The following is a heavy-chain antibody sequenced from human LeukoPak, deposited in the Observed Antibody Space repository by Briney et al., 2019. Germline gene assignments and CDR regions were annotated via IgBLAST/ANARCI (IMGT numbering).Heavy chain of an antibody. CDR3: ARGISSGWYSPGIDY. CDR1: GFTLSSYW. V-gene: IGHV3-74*01. J-gene: IGHJ4*02. Sequence: SGGSLRLSCAASGFTLSSYWMYWVRQAPVKGLVWVSRVNSDGSGTTYADSVKGRFTISRDDAKNTLFLQMNSLRAEDTAVYYCARGISSGWYSPGIDYWGQGTQVTVSS. D-gene: IGHD6-19*01. CDR2: VNSDGSGT.